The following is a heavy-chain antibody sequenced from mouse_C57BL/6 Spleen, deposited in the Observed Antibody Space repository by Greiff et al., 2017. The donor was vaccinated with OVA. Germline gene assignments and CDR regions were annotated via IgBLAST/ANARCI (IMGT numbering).Heavy chain of an antibody. J-gene: IGHJ3*01. CDR2: INPNYGTT. V-gene: IGHV1-39*01. D-gene: IGHD1-1*01. Sequence: EVQVVESGPELVKPGASVKISCKASGYSFTDYNMNWVKQSTGKSLEWIGVINPNYGTTSYNQKFKGKATLTVDQSSSTAYMQLNSLTSEDCAVYYCARWGTTDGFAYWGKGTLVTVSA. CDR1: GYSFTDYN. CDR3: ARWGTTDGFAY.